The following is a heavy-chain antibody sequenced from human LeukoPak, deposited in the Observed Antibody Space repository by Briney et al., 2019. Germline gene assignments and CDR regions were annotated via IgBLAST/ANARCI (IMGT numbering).Heavy chain of an antibody. J-gene: IGHJ6*02. CDR3: ARRAQLQRRRYGVDV. V-gene: IGHV4-34*01. CDR1: GGSFSGYY. CDR2: IDYSGNT. Sequence: SETLSLTCAVYGGSFSGYYWGWMRQPPEKRLEWIGTIDYSGNTYYNPSLKSRVAISVDTSKNQLSLSLNSVTATDTAVYYCARRAQLQRRRYGVDVWGQGTTVTVSS. D-gene: IGHD2-2*01.